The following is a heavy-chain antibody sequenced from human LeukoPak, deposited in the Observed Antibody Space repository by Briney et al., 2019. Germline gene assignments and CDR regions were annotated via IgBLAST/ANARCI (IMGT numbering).Heavy chain of an antibody. CDR1: GYTFPGYY. V-gene: IGHV1-2*02. CDR2: INPNSGGT. CDR3: ARVRVATVPFDAFDI. J-gene: IGHJ3*02. D-gene: IGHD5-12*01. Sequence: ASVKVSCKASGYTFPGYYMHWVRQAPGQGLEWMGWINPNSGGTNYAQKFQGRVTMTRDTSISTAYMELSRLRSDDTAVYYCARVRVATVPFDAFDIWGQGTMVTVSS.